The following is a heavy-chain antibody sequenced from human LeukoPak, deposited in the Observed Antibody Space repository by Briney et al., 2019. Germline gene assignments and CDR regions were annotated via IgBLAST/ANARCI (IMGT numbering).Heavy chain of an antibody. D-gene: IGHD3-10*01. J-gene: IGHJ4*02. Sequence: ASVKVSCKASGYTFTSYGISWVRQGPGQGLEWMGWISAYNGNTNYAQKLQGRVTMTTDTSTSTAYMELRSLRSDDTAVYYCARGGPTMWFGATLNDYWGQGTLVTVSS. CDR3: ARGGPTMWFGATLNDY. CDR2: ISAYNGNT. V-gene: IGHV1-18*01. CDR1: GYTFTSYG.